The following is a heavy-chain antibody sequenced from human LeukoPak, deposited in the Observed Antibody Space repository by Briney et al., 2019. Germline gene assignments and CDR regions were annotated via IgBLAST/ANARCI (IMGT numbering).Heavy chain of an antibody. Sequence: GGSLRLSRAASGFTFSSYSMNWVRQAPGKGLEWVSYISSSSSTIYYADSVKGRFTISRDNAKNSLYLQMNSLRAEDTAVYYCARDSLDYDFWSGYYNYYYYYMDVWGKGTTVTVSS. CDR1: GFTFSSYS. J-gene: IGHJ6*03. CDR3: ARDSLDYDFWSGYYNYYYYYMDV. CDR2: ISSSSSTI. V-gene: IGHV3-48*01. D-gene: IGHD3-3*01.